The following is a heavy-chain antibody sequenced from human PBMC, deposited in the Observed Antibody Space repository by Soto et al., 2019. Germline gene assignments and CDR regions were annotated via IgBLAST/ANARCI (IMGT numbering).Heavy chain of an antibody. V-gene: IGHV5-51*01. CDR2: IYPGDSDT. CDR1: DTTHW. D-gene: IGHD1-1*01. Sequence: PGESLKISCKASDTTHWIGWVRQKPGKGLEWMGIIYPGDSDTKYSPSFQGQVTISVDKSISTAYLHWSSLKASDTATYYCARLVNDYFGMDVWGLGTTVTVSS. J-gene: IGHJ6*02. CDR3: ARLVNDYFGMDV.